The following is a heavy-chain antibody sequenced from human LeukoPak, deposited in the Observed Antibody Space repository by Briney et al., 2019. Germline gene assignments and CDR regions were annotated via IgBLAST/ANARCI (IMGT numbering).Heavy chain of an antibody. V-gene: IGHV3-23*01. J-gene: IGHJ3*02. CDR2: ISGSGGST. Sequence: GSLRLSCAASGFTFSSYAMGWVRQAPGKGLEWVSAISGSGGSTYYADSVKGRFTISRDNSKNTLYLQMNSLRAEDTAVYYCAKAQTYYDILTGYSPGAFDIWGQGTMVTVSS. D-gene: IGHD3-9*01. CDR1: GFTFSSYA. CDR3: AKAQTYYDILTGYSPGAFDI.